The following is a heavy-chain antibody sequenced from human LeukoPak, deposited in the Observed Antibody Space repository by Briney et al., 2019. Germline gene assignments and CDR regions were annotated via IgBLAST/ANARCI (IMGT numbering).Heavy chain of an antibody. D-gene: IGHD2-21*02. CDR1: GFTVTSNY. J-gene: IGHJ3*02. V-gene: IGHV3-66*02. CDR3: ARAVGVTAIHNAFDI. CDR2: IYSGGGT. Sequence: GGSLRLSCAASGFTVTSNYMSWVRQAPGKGLEWVSVIYSGGGTDYADSVKGRFTISRDNSKNTLYLQMNSLRAEDTAVYYCARAVGVTAIHNAFDIWGQGTMVTVSS.